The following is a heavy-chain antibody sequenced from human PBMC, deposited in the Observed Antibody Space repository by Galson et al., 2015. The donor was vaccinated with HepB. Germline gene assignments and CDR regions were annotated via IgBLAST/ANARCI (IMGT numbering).Heavy chain of an antibody. CDR2: ISSSSSYI. V-gene: IGHV3-21*01. D-gene: IGHD4-17*01. J-gene: IGHJ5*02. CDR3: ASLMTTLEFDP. CDR1: GFTFSSYS. Sequence: SLRLSCAASGFTFSSYSMNWVRQAPGKGLEWVSSISSSSSYIYYADSVKGRFTISRDNAKNSLYLQMNSLRAEDTAVYYCASLMTTLEFDPWGQGTLVTVSS.